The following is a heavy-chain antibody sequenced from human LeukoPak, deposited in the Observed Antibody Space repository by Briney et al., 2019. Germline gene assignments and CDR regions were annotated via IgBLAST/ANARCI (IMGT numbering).Heavy chain of an antibody. D-gene: IGHD6-13*01. J-gene: IGHJ1*01. Sequence: GRSLRLSCAASGFTFSSYGMHWVRQAPGKGLEWVAVISYDGSNKYYADSVKGRFTISRDNSKNTLYLQMNSLRAEDTAVYYCAKIKGSSWYLSGTEYFQHWGQGTLVTVSS. CDR1: GFTFSSYG. CDR2: ISYDGSNK. CDR3: AKIKGSSWYLSGTEYFQH. V-gene: IGHV3-30*18.